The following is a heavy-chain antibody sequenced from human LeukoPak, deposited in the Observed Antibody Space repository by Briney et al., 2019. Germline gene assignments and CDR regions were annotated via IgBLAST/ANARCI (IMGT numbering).Heavy chain of an antibody. D-gene: IGHD6-6*01. Sequence: SETLSLTCAASGGSISSYYWSWVRQPAGKGLEWIGRIYTSGSTNYNPSLKSRVTMSVDTSKNQFSQKLSSVTAADTAVYYCARDRGIAARLYYFDYWGQGALVTVSS. J-gene: IGHJ4*02. CDR2: IYTSGST. V-gene: IGHV4-4*07. CDR1: GGSISSYY. CDR3: ARDRGIAARLYYFDY.